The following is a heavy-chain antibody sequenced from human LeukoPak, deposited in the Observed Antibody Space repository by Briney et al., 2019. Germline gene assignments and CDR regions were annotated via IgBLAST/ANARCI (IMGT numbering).Heavy chain of an antibody. J-gene: IGHJ6*03. V-gene: IGHV3-30*03. CDR1: GFTLSSYG. Sequence: GGSLRLSCAASGFTLSSYGMHWVRQAPGKGLEWVAVISYDGSNKYYADSVKGRFTISRDNSKNTLYLQMNSLRAEDTAVYYCARAGDYYGSGSYYYYYYYMDVWGKGATVTVSS. D-gene: IGHD3-10*01. CDR3: ARAGDYYGSGSYYYYYYYMDV. CDR2: ISYDGSNK.